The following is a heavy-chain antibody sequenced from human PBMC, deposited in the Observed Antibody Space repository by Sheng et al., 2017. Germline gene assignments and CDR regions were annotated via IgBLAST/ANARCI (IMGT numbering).Heavy chain of an antibody. CDR1: GGSISSYY. Sequence: QVQLQESGPGLVKPSETLSLTCTVSGGSISSYYWSWIRQPPGKGLEWIGYIYYSGSTNSNPSLKSRVTMSTDTSKNQFSLKLSSVTAADTAVYYCAKYGNTWYFDYWGQGTLVTVS. CDR2: IYYSGST. CDR3: AKYGNTWYFDY. J-gene: IGHJ4*02. V-gene: IGHV4-59*01. D-gene: IGHD3-10*01.